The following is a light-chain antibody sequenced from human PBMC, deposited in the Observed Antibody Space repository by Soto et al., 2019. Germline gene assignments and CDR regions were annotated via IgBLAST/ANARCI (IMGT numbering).Light chain of an antibody. Sequence: DIQMTQSPSTLSASVGDRVTITCRASQSISSWLAWYQQKPGKAPKLLIDKASSLESGVPSRFSGSRSGTEFTLTISSLQPDDFATYYCQQYNSYSYTFGQGTKLEIK. V-gene: IGKV1-5*03. CDR2: KAS. CDR1: QSISSW. J-gene: IGKJ2*01. CDR3: QQYNSYSYT.